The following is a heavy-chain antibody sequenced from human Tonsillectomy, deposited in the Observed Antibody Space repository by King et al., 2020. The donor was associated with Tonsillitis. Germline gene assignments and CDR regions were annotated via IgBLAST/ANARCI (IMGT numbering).Heavy chain of an antibody. CDR1: GFSFSSYG. CDR2: MSNDENKK. D-gene: IGHD6-13*01. Sequence: VQLVESGGGVVQPGRSQRLSCAASGFSFSSYGIHGGRQAPGKGLEWVVVMSNDENKKYYADYVKGGLTISRDSSKNTRYLLMNSLRAADTAVYYFAKDRHSSHRGVYYYYYMDVWGKGTTVTVSS. V-gene: IGHV3-30*18. J-gene: IGHJ6*03. CDR3: AKDRHSSHRGVYYYYYMDV.